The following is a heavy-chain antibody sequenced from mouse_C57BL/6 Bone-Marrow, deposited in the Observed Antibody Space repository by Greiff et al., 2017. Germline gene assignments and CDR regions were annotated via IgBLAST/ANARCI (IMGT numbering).Heavy chain of an antibody. D-gene: IGHD1-1*01. CDR1: GYTFTGYW. J-gene: IGHJ3*01. CDR2: IDPSDSYT. CDR3: ARDYGSSLFAY. V-gene: IGHV1-69*01. Sequence: VQLQQPGAELVMPGASVKLSCKASGYTFTGYWMHWVKQRPGQGLEWIGEIDPSDSYTNYNQKFKGKSTLTVDKSSSTAYMQLSSLTSADSAVYYCARDYGSSLFAYWGQGTLVTVSA.